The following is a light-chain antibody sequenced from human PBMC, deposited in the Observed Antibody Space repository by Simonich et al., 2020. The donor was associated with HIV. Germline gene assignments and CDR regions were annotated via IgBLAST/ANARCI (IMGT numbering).Light chain of an antibody. V-gene: IGKV1-NL1*01. CDR3: QQYYNIPRT. Sequence: DIQMTQSPSSLSASVGDRVTITCRASQDIINSLAWYQQKPGKAPKLLLYAASRLQRGVPSRFSGSGSGTHYTLTISSLQPEDFATYYCQQYYNIPRTFGQGTNLEIK. CDR1: QDIINS. J-gene: IGKJ2*01. CDR2: AAS.